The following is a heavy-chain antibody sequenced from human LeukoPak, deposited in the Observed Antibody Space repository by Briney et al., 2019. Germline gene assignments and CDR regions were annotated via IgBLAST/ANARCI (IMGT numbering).Heavy chain of an antibody. CDR2: IWYDGSNK. Sequence: GGSLRLSCAASGFTFSSYGMHWVRQAPGKGLEWVAVIWYDGSNKYYADSVKGRFTISRDNSKNTLYLQMNSLRAEDTAVYYCARDRITMVRGSKDYYGMDVWDKGTTVTVSS. D-gene: IGHD3-10*01. J-gene: IGHJ6*04. V-gene: IGHV3-33*01. CDR1: GFTFSSYG. CDR3: ARDRITMVRGSKDYYGMDV.